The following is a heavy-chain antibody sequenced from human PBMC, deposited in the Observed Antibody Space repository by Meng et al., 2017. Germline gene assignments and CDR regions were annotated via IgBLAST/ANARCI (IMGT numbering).Heavy chain of an antibody. V-gene: IGHV7-4-1*02. J-gene: IGHJ4*02. CDR2: INTNTGNP. CDR3: AREGRVDFDY. D-gene: IGHD1-26*01. CDR1: GNTSTCHA. Sequence: VPRARLGAELKHLGRSMRVSCKVAGNTSTCHAMKLVRQPPGKGLGWRGWINTNTGNPTYAQGFTGRFVFSLGTSVSTAYLQISSLKAEDTAVYYCAREGRVDFDYWGQGTLVTVSS.